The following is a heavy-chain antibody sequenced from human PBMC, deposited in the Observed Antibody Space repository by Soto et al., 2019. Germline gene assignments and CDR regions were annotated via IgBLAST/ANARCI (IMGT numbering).Heavy chain of an antibody. CDR1: GGSISSGDYY. CDR2: IYYSGST. Sequence: SETLSLTCTVSGGSISSGDYYWSWIRQPPGKGLEWIGYIYYSGSTYYNPSLKSRVTISVDTSKNQFSLKLSSVTAADTAVYYCARDIAVAGTDWFDPWRQGTLVTVSS. V-gene: IGHV4-30-4*01. J-gene: IGHJ5*02. D-gene: IGHD6-19*01. CDR3: ARDIAVAGTDWFDP.